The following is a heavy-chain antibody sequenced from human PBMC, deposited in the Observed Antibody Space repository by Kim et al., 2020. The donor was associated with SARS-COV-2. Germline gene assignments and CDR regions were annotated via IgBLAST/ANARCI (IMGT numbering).Heavy chain of an antibody. D-gene: IGHD3-3*02. CDR2: SST. CDR3: ATLHFYSVNH. V-gene: IGHV3-11*03. J-gene: IGHJ5*02. Sequence: SSTKYADSVSGRFTVSRDNSKSSVYLQMNSLRAEDTAIYYCATLHFYSVNHWARGILVTVSS.